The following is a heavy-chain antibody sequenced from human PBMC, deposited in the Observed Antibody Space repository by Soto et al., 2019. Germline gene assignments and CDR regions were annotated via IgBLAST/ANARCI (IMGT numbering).Heavy chain of an antibody. CDR3: ARVKAARTTANDAFDI. D-gene: IGHD6-6*01. V-gene: IGHV1-8*01. J-gene: IGHJ3*02. Sequence: ASVKVSCKASGYTFTSYDINWVRQATGQGLEWMGWMNPNSGNTGYAQKFQGRVTMTRDTSISTAYMELSSLRSEDTAVYYCARVKAARTTANDAFDIWGQGTMVTVSS. CDR1: GYTFTSYD. CDR2: MNPNSGNT.